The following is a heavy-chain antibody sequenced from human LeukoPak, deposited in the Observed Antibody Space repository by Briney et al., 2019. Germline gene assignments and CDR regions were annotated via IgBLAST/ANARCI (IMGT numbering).Heavy chain of an antibody. CDR2: IRGSGTVT. CDR3: AKSLDCDGGVLWALPQY. J-gene: IGHJ4*02. D-gene: IGHD2-8*02. V-gene: IGHV3-23*01. CDR1: GFSFRNYA. Sequence: GGSLRLSCATSGFSFRNYAVTWVRQAPGQGLEWVSVIRGSGTVTYFADSVKGRFTVSRDNSKNTLYLQMSSLRAEDTAIYYCAKSLDCDGGVLWALPQYWGQGTLVAVSS.